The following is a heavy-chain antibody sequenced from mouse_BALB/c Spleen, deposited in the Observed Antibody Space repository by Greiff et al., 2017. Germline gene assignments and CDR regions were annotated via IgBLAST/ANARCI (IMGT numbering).Heavy chain of an antibody. CDR1: GYSITSDYA. D-gene: IGHD2-1*01. CDR2: ISYSGST. V-gene: IGHV3-2*02. J-gene: IGHJ3*01. CDR3: ARGGNYSPFAY. Sequence: EVKLMESGPGLVKPSQSLSLTCTVTGYSITSDYAWNWIRQFPGNKLEWMGYISYSGSTSYNPSLKSRISITRDTSKNQFFLQLNSVTTEDTATYYCARGGNYSPFAYWGQGTLVTVSA.